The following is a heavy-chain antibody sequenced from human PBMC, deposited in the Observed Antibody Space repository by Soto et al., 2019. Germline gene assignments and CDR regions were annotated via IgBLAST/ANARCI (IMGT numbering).Heavy chain of an antibody. CDR3: ARIAMIRGVISGLFDP. CDR1: GGAFSNYG. D-gene: IGHD3-10*01. CDR2: LVPLFGTP. J-gene: IGHJ5*02. Sequence: QVQLVQSGAEVKKPGSSVKVSCKASGGAFSNYGINWVRQAPGQGLEWMGGLVPLFGTPEYAQKFQVRVTITTDESTITAYMELSSLRSQDTALYFWARIAMIRGVISGLFDPWCQGTLVTVSS. V-gene: IGHV1-69*01.